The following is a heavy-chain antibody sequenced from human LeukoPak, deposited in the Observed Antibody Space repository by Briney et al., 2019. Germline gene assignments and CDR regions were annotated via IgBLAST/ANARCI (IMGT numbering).Heavy chain of an antibody. Sequence: GGSLRLSCAASGFTFSSYSMNWVRQAPGKGLEWVSSISSSSSYIYYADSVKGRFTISRDNAKNSLYLQMNSLRDEDTAVYYCASGRGRYFDWFRDAFDIWGQGTMVTVSS. J-gene: IGHJ3*02. CDR2: ISSSSSYI. D-gene: IGHD3-9*01. CDR3: ASGRGRYFDWFRDAFDI. CDR1: GFTFSSYS. V-gene: IGHV3-21*01.